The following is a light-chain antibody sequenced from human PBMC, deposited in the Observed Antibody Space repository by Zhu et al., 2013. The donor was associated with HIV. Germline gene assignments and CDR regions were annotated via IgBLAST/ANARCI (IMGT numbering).Light chain of an antibody. CDR1: QDIGKY. Sequence: DIQMTQSPSFLSASRGDRVTITCRASQDIGKYLAWYQQRPGRAPNLLVYAASTTQSGVPGRFGGRGSGTEFTLTIDSLQPEDFATYYCQHVNNNAAFGPGTTVDV. V-gene: IGKV1-9*01. CDR3: QHVNNNAA. J-gene: IGKJ3*01. CDR2: AAS.